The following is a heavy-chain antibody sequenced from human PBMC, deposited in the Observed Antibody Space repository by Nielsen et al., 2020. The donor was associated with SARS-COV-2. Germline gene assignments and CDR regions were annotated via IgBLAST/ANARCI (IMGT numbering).Heavy chain of an antibody. CDR1: GFTFSGSA. D-gene: IGHD6-19*01. J-gene: IGHJ3*02. V-gene: IGHV3-73*01. CDR3: TRSVAVGGGYTFDI. Sequence: GSLRLSCAASGFTFSGSASHWVRQASGKGLEWVGRSRSKVNKYATSYAESVKGRFTISRDDSKNTAYLQMNSLKIEDTAMYYCTRSVAVGGGYTFDIWGQGTMVTVSS. CDR2: SRSKVNKYAT.